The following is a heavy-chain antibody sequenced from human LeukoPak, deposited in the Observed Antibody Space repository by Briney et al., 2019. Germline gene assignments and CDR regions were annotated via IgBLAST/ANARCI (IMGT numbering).Heavy chain of an antibody. Sequence: PSETLSLTCTVSGGSISGYYWSWLRQPPGKGLEWIGYIHDSGHTSYNPSLKSRVTISIDASKNQFSLKLRSVTAADTAVYYCARALYDFWSGYDYWGQGTLVTVSS. J-gene: IGHJ4*02. CDR2: IHDSGHT. D-gene: IGHD3-3*01. V-gene: IGHV4-59*01. CDR3: ARALYDFWSGYDY. CDR1: GGSISGYY.